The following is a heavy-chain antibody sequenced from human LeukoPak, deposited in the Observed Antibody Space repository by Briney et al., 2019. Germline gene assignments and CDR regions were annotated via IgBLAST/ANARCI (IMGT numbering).Heavy chain of an antibody. CDR1: GFTFSNYL. CDR2: IKADGSEE. J-gene: IGHJ6*03. Sequence: GGSLRLSCAASGFTFSNYLMTWVRQAPGKGLEWVADIKADGSEEYYVDSVKGRFTISRDNAKNSLYLQMNSLRAEDTAVYYCAGSDFYYYYYYYMDVWGKGTTVTISS. D-gene: IGHD3-10*01. CDR3: AGSDFYYYYYYYMDV. V-gene: IGHV3-7*01.